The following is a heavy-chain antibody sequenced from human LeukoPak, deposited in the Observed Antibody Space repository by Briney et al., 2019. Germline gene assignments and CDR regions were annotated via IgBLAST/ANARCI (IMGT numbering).Heavy chain of an antibody. D-gene: IGHD1-7*01. CDR1: GYTFTGYY. Sequence: GASVKVSCKASGYTFTGYYMHWVRQAPGQGLEWMGWISPDSGGAIYAQEFQGRVTLTRDTSISTTYMELSSLRSDDTAVYYCATHTGTALEAFDIWGQGTMVTVSS. J-gene: IGHJ3*02. CDR2: ISPDSGGA. CDR3: ATHTGTALEAFDI. V-gene: IGHV1-2*02.